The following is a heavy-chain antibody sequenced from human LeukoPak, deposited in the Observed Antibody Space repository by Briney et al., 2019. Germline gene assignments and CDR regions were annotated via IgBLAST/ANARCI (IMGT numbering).Heavy chain of an antibody. D-gene: IGHD3-9*01. J-gene: IGHJ4*02. V-gene: IGHV3-53*01. CDR2: IYSGGST. CDR1: GFTVSSNY. CDR3: ARARYYDILTAYYFDY. Sequence: QAGGSLRLSCAASGFTVSSNYMSWVRQAPGKGLEWVSVIYSGGSTYYADSVKGRFTISRDNSKNTLHLQMNSLRAEDTAVYYCARARYYDILTAYYFDYWGQGTLVTVSS.